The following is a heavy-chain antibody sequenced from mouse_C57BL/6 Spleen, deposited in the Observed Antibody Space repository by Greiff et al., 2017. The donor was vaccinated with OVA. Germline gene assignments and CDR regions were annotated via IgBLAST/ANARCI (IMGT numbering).Heavy chain of an antibody. D-gene: IGHD1-1*01. CDR1: GYSFTGYF. CDR3: ARGFTTVVDFDY. CDR2: INPYNGDT. J-gene: IGHJ2*01. Sequence: EVKLVESGPELVKPGDSVKISCKASGYSFTGYFMNWVMQSHGKSLEWIGRINPYNGDTFYNQKFKGKATLTVDKSSSTAHMELRSLTSEDSAVYYCARGFTTVVDFDYWGQGTTLTVSS. V-gene: IGHV1-20*01.